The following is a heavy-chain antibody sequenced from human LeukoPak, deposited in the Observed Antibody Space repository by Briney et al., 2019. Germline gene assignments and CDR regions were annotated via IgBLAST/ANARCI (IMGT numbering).Heavy chain of an antibody. J-gene: IGHJ3*02. D-gene: IGHD2-15*01. Sequence: SGTLSLSCAASGVTFSSYYMSWIRQAPGKGLEWIGYIYDSGGTNYNPSLKSRVTISVDTSKNQFSLKVSSVTAADTAVYYCGGTGAAKGGAFDIWGEGAMVTVSS. CDR3: GGTGAAKGGAFDI. V-gene: IGHV4-59*01. CDR2: IYDSGGT. CDR1: GVTFSSYY.